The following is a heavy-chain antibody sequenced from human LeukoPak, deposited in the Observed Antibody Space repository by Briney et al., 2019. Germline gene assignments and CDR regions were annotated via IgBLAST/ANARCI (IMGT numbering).Heavy chain of an antibody. D-gene: IGHD3-22*01. CDR2: INWNGGST. CDR1: GFTFDNYG. CDR3: ARIDTYYYDSSGYYSAFDI. Sequence: GGSLRLSCAASGFTFDNYGMRWVRQAPGKGLEWVSAINWNGGSTGYADSVKGRFTISRDNAKNSLYLQMNSLRAEDTALYYCARIDTYYYDSSGYYSAFDIWGQGTIVTVSS. V-gene: IGHV3-20*04. J-gene: IGHJ3*02.